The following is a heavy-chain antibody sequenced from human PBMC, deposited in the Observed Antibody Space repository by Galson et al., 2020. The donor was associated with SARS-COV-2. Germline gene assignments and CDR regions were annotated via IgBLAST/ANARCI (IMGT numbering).Heavy chain of an antibody. D-gene: IGHD5-12*01. CDR2: FSRSGTTI. J-gene: IGHJ2*01. V-gene: IGHV3-11*04. CDR1: GFTVSDKY. Sequence: GGSLRLSCAASGFTVSDKYMNWIRQVPGKGLEWISFFSRSGTTIYYANSVKGRFTISRDNAQNSLFLQMNGLRADDTADCARALDGYNFFDLWGRGTLVTVSS. CDR3: ALDGYNFFDL.